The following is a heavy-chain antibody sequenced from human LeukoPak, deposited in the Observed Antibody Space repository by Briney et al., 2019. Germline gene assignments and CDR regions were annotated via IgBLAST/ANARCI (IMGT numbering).Heavy chain of an antibody. Sequence: ASVNVSCKVSGYTLTELSMHWVRQAPGKGLEGMGGFDPEDGETIYAQKFQGRVTMTEDTSTDTAYMELSSLRSEDTAVYYCATGILGYCSGGSCKSEYFQHWGQGTLVTVSS. V-gene: IGHV1-24*01. D-gene: IGHD2-15*01. CDR1: GYTLTELS. CDR2: FDPEDGET. CDR3: ATGILGYCSGGSCKSEYFQH. J-gene: IGHJ1*01.